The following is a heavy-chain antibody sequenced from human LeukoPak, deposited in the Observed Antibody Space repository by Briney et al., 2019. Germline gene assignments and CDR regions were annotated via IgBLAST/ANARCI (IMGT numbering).Heavy chain of an antibody. V-gene: IGHV4-59*01. CDR1: GGSISSYY. Sequence: PSETLSLTCTVSGGSISSYYWSWIRQPPGKGLEWIGYIYYSGSTNYNPSLKSRVTISVDTSKNQFSLKLGSVTAADTAVYYCAKVNWGAPFYYYYGMDVWGQGTTVTVSS. CDR3: AKVNWGAPFYYYYGMDV. D-gene: IGHD7-27*01. CDR2: IYYSGST. J-gene: IGHJ6*02.